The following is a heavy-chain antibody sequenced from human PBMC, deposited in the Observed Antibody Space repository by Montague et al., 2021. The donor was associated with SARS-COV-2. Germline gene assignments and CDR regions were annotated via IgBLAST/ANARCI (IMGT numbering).Heavy chain of an antibody. J-gene: IGHJ3*02. CDR2: FYSVGST. D-gene: IGHD1-14*01. V-gene: IGHV4-59*01. Sequence: SETLSLTCTVSGGSISSYYWSWIRQSPGKGLEWIGYFYSVGSTDYNPSLKSRATISRDTSKNQFSLKVRSVTAADTAVYYCAGETMTADAFDIWAKGLWSPSLQ. CDR1: GGSISSYY. CDR3: AGETMTADAFDI.